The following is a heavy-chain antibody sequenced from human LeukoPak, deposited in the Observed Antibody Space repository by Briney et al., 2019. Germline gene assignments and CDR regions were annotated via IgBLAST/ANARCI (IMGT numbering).Heavy chain of an antibody. CDR2: IYVGGHT. J-gene: IGHJ6*02. V-gene: IGHV3-53*01. Sequence: GGSLRLSCAASGFTVSSNYMSWVRQPPGKGLEWVSVIYVGGHTHYSNSVKGRFTIYRDSSKNTLYLEMNNLRAEDTAVYFCARGMTKVPTTVGLDVWGQGTTVTVSS. CDR3: ARGMTKVPTTVGLDV. D-gene: IGHD4-17*01. CDR1: GFTVSSNY.